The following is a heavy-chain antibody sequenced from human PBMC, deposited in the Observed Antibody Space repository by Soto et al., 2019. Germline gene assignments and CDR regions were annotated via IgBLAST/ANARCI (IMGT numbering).Heavy chain of an antibody. CDR3: SLREMGCSGGSCYSFHYYYYYMDV. V-gene: IGHV3-23*01. J-gene: IGHJ6*03. CDR2: ISGSGGST. Sequence: EVQLLESGGGLVQPGGSLRLSCAASGFTFSSYAMSWVRQAPGKGLEWVSAISGSGGSTYYADSVKGRFTISRDNSKNTMYLQMNSLRAEDTAVYYCSLREMGCSGGSCYSFHYYYYYMDVWGKGTTVTVSS. CDR1: GFTFSSYA. D-gene: IGHD2-15*01.